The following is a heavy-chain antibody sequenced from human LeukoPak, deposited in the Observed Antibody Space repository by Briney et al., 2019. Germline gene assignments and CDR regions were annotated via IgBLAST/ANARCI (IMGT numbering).Heavy chain of an antibody. CDR3: AKDHRRDIAAAAQTY. CDR1: GFTFSSYA. CDR2: ISGSGGST. D-gene: IGHD6-13*01. J-gene: IGHJ4*02. V-gene: IGHV3-23*01. Sequence: GGSLRLSCAASGFTFSSYAMSWVRQAPGKGLEWVSAISGSGGSTYYADSVKGRFTISRDNSKNTLYLQMNSLRAEDTAVYYCAKDHRRDIAAAAQTYWGQGTLVTVSS.